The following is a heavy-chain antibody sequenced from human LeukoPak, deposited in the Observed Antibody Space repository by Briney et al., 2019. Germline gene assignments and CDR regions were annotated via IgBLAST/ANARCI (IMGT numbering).Heavy chain of an antibody. CDR1: GITVSSNY. CDR3: AREEWSSEGAFDI. J-gene: IGHJ3*02. CDR2: IYSNGNT. D-gene: IGHD3-3*01. Sequence: GGSLRLSCAASGITVSSNYMSWVRQAPGKGLEWVSIIYSNGNTYYADSVKGRFTISRDNSKNTLYLQMNSLRAEDTAVYYCAREEWSSEGAFDIWGQGTMVTVSS. V-gene: IGHV3-66*01.